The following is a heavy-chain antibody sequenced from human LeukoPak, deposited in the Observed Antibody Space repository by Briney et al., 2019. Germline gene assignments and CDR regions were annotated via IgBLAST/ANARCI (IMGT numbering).Heavy chain of an antibody. J-gene: IGHJ3*02. V-gene: IGHV3-48*03. CDR3: ARVGNLRVGAKDAFDI. Sequence: GGSLRLSCETSGFTFSSYEMNWVRQGPGKGLEWVSFITCSGSAIYYADSVRGRFPVSRDNAKNSLTLQMNSLRAEDTAVYFCARVGNLRVGAKDAFDIWGQGTLVSVSS. CDR1: GFTFSSYE. D-gene: IGHD1-26*01. CDR2: ITCSGSAI.